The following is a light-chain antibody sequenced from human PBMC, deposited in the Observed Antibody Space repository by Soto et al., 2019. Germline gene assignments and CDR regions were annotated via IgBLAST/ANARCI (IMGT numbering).Light chain of an antibody. CDR2: DAS. Sequence: DIQMTQSPSTLSASVGDSVTITCRASQSISTWLAWYQQKPGKAPNLLIYDASSLQSGVPSRFSGSGSGTDFTLTISSLQPEDFATYYCQQSYSTSITFGQGTRLEIK. V-gene: IGKV1-5*01. CDR1: QSISTW. J-gene: IGKJ5*01. CDR3: QQSYSTSIT.